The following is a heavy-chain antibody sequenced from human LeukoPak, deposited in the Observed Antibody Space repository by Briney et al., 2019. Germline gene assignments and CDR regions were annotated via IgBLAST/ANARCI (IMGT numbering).Heavy chain of an antibody. CDR2: IYYSGST. J-gene: IGHJ4*02. CDR3: ARDRGYDILTGFDY. Sequence: SETLSLTCTVSGGSISSYYWSWIRQPPGKGLEWIGYIYYSGSTNYNPSLKSRVTISVDTSKNQFSLKLSSVTAADTAVHYCARDRGYDILTGFDYWGQGTLVTVSS. CDR1: GGSISSYY. V-gene: IGHV4-59*01. D-gene: IGHD3-9*01.